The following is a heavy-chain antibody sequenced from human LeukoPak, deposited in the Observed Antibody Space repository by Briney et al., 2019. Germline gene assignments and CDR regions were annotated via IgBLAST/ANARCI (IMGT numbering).Heavy chain of an antibody. D-gene: IGHD2-21*01. V-gene: IGHV3-48*03. CDR2: ISSSASTI. J-gene: IGHJ4*02. CDR1: GFTFGSYE. CDR3: ASVAKHGSRFEY. Sequence: GGSLRLSCAVSGFTFGSYEMSWVREAPGKRLEWVSYISSSASTIYYADSVKGRSTISRDNAKNSLYLQMDSLGAEDTAVYYCASVAKHGSRFEYWGQGTLVTVSS.